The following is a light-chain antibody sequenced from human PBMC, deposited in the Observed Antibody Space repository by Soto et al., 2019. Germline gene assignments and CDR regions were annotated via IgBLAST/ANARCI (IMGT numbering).Light chain of an antibody. CDR2: LAS. CDR3: MQVLQVPWA. J-gene: IGKJ1*01. V-gene: IGKV2-28*01. Sequence: DIVVTQSPLSLPVTPGEPASISCRSSVSLLHSDGFHYLVWYLQRPGQSPQLLVYLASNRAAGGPDRFSGSGACTNFTLKISRVEAEEVGIDYCMQVLQVPWAFGQGTKVEVK. CDR1: VSLLHSDGFHY.